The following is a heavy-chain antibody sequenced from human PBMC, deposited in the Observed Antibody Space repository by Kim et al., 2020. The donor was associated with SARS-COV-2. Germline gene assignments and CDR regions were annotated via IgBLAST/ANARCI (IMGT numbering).Heavy chain of an antibody. V-gene: IGHV3-7*01. CDR3: ARDVGTGRHDC. Sequence: RNSLDSVKGRFTISRDNAKNSVYLQLNSVRAEDAAMYYCARDVGTGRHDCWGQGTLVTVSS. D-gene: IGHD1-26*01. J-gene: IGHJ4*02. CDR2: R.